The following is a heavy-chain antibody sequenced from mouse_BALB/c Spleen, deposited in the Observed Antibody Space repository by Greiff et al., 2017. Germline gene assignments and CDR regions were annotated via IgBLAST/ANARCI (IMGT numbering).Heavy chain of an antibody. D-gene: IGHD2-3*01. V-gene: IGHV1S127*01. CDR3: TRSRDDYFDY. CDR1: GYTFTSFW. J-gene: IGHJ2*01. CDR2: IDPSDSYT. Sequence: VQLQQPGAELVKPGASVKMSCKASGYTFTSFWMHWVKQRPGQGLEWIGVIDPSDSYTSYNQKFKGKATLTVDTSSSTAYMQLSSLTAEDSAVYYCTRSRDDYFDYWGQGTTLTVSS.